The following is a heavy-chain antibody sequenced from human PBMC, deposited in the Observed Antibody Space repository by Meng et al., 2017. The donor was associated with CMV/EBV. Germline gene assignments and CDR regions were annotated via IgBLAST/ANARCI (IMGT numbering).Heavy chain of an antibody. V-gene: IGHV4-34*01. Sequence: SETLSLTCAVYGGSFSGYYWSWIRQPPGKGLEWIGEINHSGSTNYNPSLKSRVTLSADTSKNQFSLKLSSVTAADTAVYYCARGPTIVVVVPAATGAFDYWGQGTLVTVSS. CDR2: INHSGST. CDR3: ARGPTIVVVVPAATGAFDY. CDR1: GGSFSGYY. J-gene: IGHJ4*02. D-gene: IGHD2-2*01.